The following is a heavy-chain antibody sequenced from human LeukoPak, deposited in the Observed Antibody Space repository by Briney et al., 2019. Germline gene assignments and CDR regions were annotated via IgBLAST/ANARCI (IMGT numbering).Heavy chain of an antibody. V-gene: IGHV3-30*18. CDR3: AKHLASFGELFRGFDY. CDR2: ISDDGSNK. J-gene: IGHJ4*02. D-gene: IGHD3-10*01. CDR1: GVTFSSYG. Sequence: PGRSLRLSCAASGVTFSSYGMHWVRQAPGKGLEWVAVISDDGSNKYYADSVKGRFTISRDNSKNTLYLQVNSLRAEDTAVYYCAKHLASFGELFRGFDYWGQGTLVTVSS.